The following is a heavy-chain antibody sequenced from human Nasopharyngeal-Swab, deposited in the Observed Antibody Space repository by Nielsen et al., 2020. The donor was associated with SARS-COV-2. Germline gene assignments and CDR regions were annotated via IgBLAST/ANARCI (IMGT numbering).Heavy chain of an antibody. Sequence: GESLKISCGSSGFRLSDYWMHWVRQGPGKGLEWVARVNEDGTTITYADSVKGRFTISRDYAKNTLFLRMRSLRDDDTAVYYCTRDLSGPVDLWGLGILVTVSS. CDR1: GFRLSDYW. D-gene: IGHD1-26*01. V-gene: IGHV3-74*03. CDR2: VNEDGTTI. J-gene: IGHJ4*01. CDR3: TRDLSGPVDL.